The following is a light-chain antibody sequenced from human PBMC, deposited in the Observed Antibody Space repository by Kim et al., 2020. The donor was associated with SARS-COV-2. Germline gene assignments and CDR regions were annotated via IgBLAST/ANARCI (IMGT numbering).Light chain of an antibody. CDR2: DNN. CDR3: GTWDSSLSAGWV. V-gene: IGLV1-51*01. CDR1: SSNIGYNY. J-gene: IGLJ3*02. Sequence: HKVTISRSGSSSNIGYNYVSWYQQLPGTAPKLLIYDNNKRPSGIPDRFSGSKSGTSATLGITGLQTGDEADYYCGTWDSSLSAGWVFGGGTQLTVL.